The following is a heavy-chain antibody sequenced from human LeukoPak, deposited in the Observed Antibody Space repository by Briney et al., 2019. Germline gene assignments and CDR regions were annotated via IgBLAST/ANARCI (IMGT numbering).Heavy chain of an antibody. CDR3: ARAQGSMDV. J-gene: IGHJ6*02. CDR1: GYTLTELS. Sequence: SVKVSCKVSGYTLTELSMHWVRQAPGQGLGWMGGIIPIFGTANYAQKFQGRVTITADESTSTAYMELSSLRSEDTAVYYCARAQGSMDVWGQGTTVTVSS. D-gene: IGHD6-13*01. CDR2: IIPIFGTA. V-gene: IGHV1-69*13.